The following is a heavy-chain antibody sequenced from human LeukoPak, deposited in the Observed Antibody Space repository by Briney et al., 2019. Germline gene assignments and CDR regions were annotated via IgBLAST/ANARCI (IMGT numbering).Heavy chain of an antibody. CDR2: FDPEDGGT. J-gene: IGHJ4*02. V-gene: IGHV1-24*01. CDR3: ATDQGGATDLEY. Sequence: GASVKVSCKVSGYTLTELSMHWVRQAPGKGLEWMGGFDPEDGGTIYAQKFQGRVTMTEDTSTDTAYMELSSLRSEDTAVYYCATDQGGATDLEYWGQGTLVTVSS. CDR1: GYTLTELS. D-gene: IGHD1-26*01.